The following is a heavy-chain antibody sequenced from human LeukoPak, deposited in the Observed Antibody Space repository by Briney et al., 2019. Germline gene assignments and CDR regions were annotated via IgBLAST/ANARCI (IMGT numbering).Heavy chain of an antibody. J-gene: IGHJ4*01. CDR3: VRVPIIGVVMTYYFDY. Sequence: GASVKVSCKASGYTFTSYYMHWVRQAPGQGLEWMGIINPSGGSTSYAQKFQGRVTMTRDTSTSTVYMELSSLRSEDTAVYYCVRVPIIGVVMTYYFDYWGHGTLVTVSS. V-gene: IGHV1-46*01. CDR1: GYTFTSYY. D-gene: IGHD3-3*01. CDR2: INPSGGST.